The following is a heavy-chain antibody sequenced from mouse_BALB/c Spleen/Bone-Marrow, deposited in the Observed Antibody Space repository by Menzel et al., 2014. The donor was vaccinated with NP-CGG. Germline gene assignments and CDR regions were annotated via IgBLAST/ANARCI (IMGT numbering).Heavy chain of an antibody. Sequence: VQLQQSGPELVKPGASVKMSCKASGYTFTSYTMHWVKQRPGQGLEWIGYINPSSGYTEYNQKFKDKTTLTADKSSSTAYMQLSSLTSEDSAVYYCARRDGYRWGQGTTLTVSS. V-gene: IGHV1-4*02. J-gene: IGHJ2*01. CDR2: INPSSGYT. D-gene: IGHD2-3*01. CDR1: GYTFTSYT. CDR3: ARRDGYR.